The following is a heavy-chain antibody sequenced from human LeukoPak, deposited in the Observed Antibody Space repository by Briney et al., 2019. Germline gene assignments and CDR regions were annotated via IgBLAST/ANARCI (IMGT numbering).Heavy chain of an antibody. V-gene: IGHV4-59*01. CDR1: GGAISSFY. D-gene: IGHD4-17*01. Sequence: SETLSLTCTVSGGAISSFYCSWIRQPPGRGLEWIGYVYSSGHTNSDPSLNSRVTMSVDASKNQFSLRLSSVTPADTAVYYCASLTSSHGDYGLSDHYLDVWGKGTTVTVSS. J-gene: IGHJ6*03. CDR3: ASLTSSHGDYGLSDHYLDV. CDR2: VYSSGHT.